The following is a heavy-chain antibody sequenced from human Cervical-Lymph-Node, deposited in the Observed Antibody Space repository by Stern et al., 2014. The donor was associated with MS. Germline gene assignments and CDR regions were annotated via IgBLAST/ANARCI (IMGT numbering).Heavy chain of an antibody. D-gene: IGHD3-10*01. CDR1: GNTFTNYN. Sequence: QLVQSGAEVKKPGASVKVSCKASGNTFTNYNIDWVRKAIGQGLEWMGGMNPNRGNKGYAQRFQGRVTMTRDTSTSTAYMELSSLKAEDTAVYYCARVRFYGSGIYYALGDGMDVWGQGTTVTVSS. V-gene: IGHV1-8*01. CDR2: MNPNRGNK. CDR3: ARVRFYGSGIYYALGDGMDV. J-gene: IGHJ6*02.